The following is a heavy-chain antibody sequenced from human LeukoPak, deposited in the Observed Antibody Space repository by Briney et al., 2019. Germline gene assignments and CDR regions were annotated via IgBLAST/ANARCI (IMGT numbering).Heavy chain of an antibody. CDR1: GYTFTSYG. CDR2: ISAYNGNT. J-gene: IGHJ6*02. D-gene: IGHD4-23*01. Sequence: ASVKVSCKASGYTFTSYGISWVRQAPGQGLEWMGWISAYNGNTNYAQKLQGRVTMTTDTSTSTAYMELSSLRSEDTAVYYCARVVVTYYYGMDVWGQGTTVTVSS. CDR3: ARVVVTYYYGMDV. V-gene: IGHV1-18*01.